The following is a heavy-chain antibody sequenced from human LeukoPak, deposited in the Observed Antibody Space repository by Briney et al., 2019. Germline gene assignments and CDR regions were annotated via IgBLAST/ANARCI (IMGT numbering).Heavy chain of an antibody. V-gene: IGHV3-23*01. D-gene: IGHD6-19*01. Sequence: PGGSLRLSCAASGFTFSSYAMNWVRQAPGKGLEWVSAISGSGSGIYHADSVKGRFTISRDNSKNTLYLQMTSLRAEDTAVYYCAKSRYSSASYASDYWGQGTLVTVSS. CDR1: GFTFSSYA. J-gene: IGHJ4*02. CDR3: AKSRYSSASYASDY. CDR2: ISGSGSGI.